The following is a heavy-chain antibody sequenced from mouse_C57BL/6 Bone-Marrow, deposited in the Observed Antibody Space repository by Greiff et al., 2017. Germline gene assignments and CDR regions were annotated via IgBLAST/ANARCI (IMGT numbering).Heavy chain of an antibody. CDR1: GFAFTNYL. D-gene: IGHD4-1*01. Sequence: VQLQQSGAELVRPGTSVKVSCTASGFAFTNYLIEWVKQRPGQGLEWIGVINPGSGGTNYNEKFKGKATLTADKSSSTAYMQLSSLTSEDTAVYFCAKLTGTPYWGQGTLVTVSA. J-gene: IGHJ3*01. CDR3: AKLTGTPY. V-gene: IGHV1-54*01. CDR2: INPGSGGT.